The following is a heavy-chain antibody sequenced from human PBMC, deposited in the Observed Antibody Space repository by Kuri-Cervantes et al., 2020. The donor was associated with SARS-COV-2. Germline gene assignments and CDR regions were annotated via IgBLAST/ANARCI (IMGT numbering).Heavy chain of an antibody. CDR3: ASLLLWQQFAH. V-gene: IGHV4-4*02. J-gene: IGHJ4*02. D-gene: IGHD5-24*01. CDR1: GDSMNNGNW. CDR2: IYHNGNT. Sequence: SETLSLTYDVSGDSMNNGNWWTWVRQTPGKGLEWIGEIYHNGNTNYNPSLKSRVTISVGESKNQFSLKLDSVTAADTAVYYCASLLLWQQFAHWGQGILVTVSS.